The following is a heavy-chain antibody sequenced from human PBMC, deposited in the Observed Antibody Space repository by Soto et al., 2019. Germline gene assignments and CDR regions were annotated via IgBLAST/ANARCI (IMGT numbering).Heavy chain of an antibody. CDR3: ARGRTAAAVTSVVTANPPVYYYGMDV. J-gene: IGHJ6*02. V-gene: IGHV4-34*01. CDR1: GGSFSGYY. Sequence: PSETLSLTCAVYGGSFSGYYWSWIRQPPGKGLEWIGEINHSGSTNYNPSLKSRVTISVDTSKNQFSLKLSSVTAADTAVYYCARGRTAAAVTSVVTANPPVYYYGMDVWGQGTTVTVSS. CDR2: INHSGST. D-gene: IGHD2-21*02.